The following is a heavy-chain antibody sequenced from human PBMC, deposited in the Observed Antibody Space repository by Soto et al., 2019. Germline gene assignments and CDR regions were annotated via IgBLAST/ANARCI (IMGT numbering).Heavy chain of an antibody. Sequence: QMQLVESGGGVVQPGESLRLSCAASGFYFNYYPMHWVRQTPGKGLEWVAVISFDGSNKFYADSVKGQFTISKDNSKNRLDLQMNSVRPEYAAVYYGARLPGALVTVLHIHPLDGRETMSDVDVWGQGTTFSVSS. CDR2: ISFDGSNK. J-gene: IGHJ6*02. CDR1: GFYFNYYP. CDR3: ARLPGALVTVLHIHPLDGRETMSDVDV. D-gene: IGHD2-21*02. V-gene: IGHV3-30-3*01.